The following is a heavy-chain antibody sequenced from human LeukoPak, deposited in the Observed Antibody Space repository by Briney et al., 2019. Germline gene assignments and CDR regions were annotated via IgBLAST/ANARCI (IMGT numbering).Heavy chain of an antibody. Sequence: KSGGSLRLSCAASGFTFSNAWMSWGRQAQGKGLEWVGRIKSKTDGCTTDYAAPVKAKFTISIDDSKNTLYLQMNSLKTEDTAVYYCTTDLTGYDPLNNYYYYMDVWGKGTTVTVSS. V-gene: IGHV3-15*01. J-gene: IGHJ6*03. D-gene: IGHD5-12*01. CDR1: GFTFSNAW. CDR2: IKSKTDGCTT. CDR3: TTDLTGYDPLNNYYYYMDV.